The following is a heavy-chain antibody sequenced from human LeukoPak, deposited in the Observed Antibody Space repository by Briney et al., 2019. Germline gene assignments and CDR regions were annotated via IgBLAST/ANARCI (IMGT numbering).Heavy chain of an antibody. CDR2: ISSSGSTM. J-gene: IGHJ4*02. CDR3: ARSEYYYGPEGLDY. Sequence: GGSLRLSCAASRFIFSDYYMSWIRQAPGKGLEWVSYISSSGSTMYYTDSVKGRFTISRDNAKNSLYLQMNSLRAEDTAVYYCARSEYYYGPEGLDYWGQGTLVTVSS. CDR1: RFIFSDYY. D-gene: IGHD3-10*01. V-gene: IGHV3-11*04.